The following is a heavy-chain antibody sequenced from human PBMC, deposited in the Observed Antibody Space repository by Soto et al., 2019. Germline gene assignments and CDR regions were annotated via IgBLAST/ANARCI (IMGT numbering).Heavy chain of an antibody. CDR3: ARAVGGSFLFDY. J-gene: IGHJ4*02. D-gene: IGHD2-15*01. CDR2: ISDSAAFT. V-gene: IGHV3-11*05. Sequence: CLRLSCAASXFTFSDYYMGWVRQAPGKGLEWVSFISDSAAFTSYADSVKGRFTVSRDNAKNSLYLRLNSLTAEDTAVYFCARAVGGSFLFDYWGPGSLVTVSS. CDR1: XFTFSDYY.